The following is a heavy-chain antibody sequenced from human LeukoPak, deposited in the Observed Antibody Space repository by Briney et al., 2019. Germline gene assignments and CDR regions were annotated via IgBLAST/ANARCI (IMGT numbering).Heavy chain of an antibody. Sequence: GGSLRLSCAACGFSLSPYRMHWVRQGPGKGLVWVSHINSDGSDTTYADSVKGRFTVSRDNSKNTLYLQMNSLRAEDTAMYYCARDTAYSRDWYFDLWGRGTLVTVSS. J-gene: IGHJ2*01. CDR3: ARDTAYSRDWYFDL. CDR1: GFSLSPYR. D-gene: IGHD4-11*01. CDR2: INSDGSDT. V-gene: IGHV3-74*01.